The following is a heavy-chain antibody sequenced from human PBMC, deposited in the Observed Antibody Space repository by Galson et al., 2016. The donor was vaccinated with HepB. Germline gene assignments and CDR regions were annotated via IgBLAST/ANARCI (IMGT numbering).Heavy chain of an antibody. CDR1: GFTLSSHW. V-gene: IGHV3-74*01. CDR3: AKCRSSDSTRGPNY. CDR2: INSDGGNT. J-gene: IGHJ4*02. D-gene: IGHD2-2*01. Sequence: SLRLSCAASGFTLSSHWMHWVRQAPGKGLVWVARINSDGGNTDYADSVKGRFTNSRDNSMNTLYLQINSLRAEDTALYFCAKCRSSDSTRGPNYWGQGTLVTVSS.